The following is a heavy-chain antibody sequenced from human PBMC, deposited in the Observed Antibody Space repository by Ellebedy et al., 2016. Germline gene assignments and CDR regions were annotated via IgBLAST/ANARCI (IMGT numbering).Heavy chain of an antibody. CDR1: GFSFDDFT. J-gene: IGHJ4*01. Sequence: SLKISXVASGFSFDDFTMHCVRQAPGKGLEWVSGISWNSDSISYADSVKGRFTISRDNAKNSLYLQMNSLRPEDTALYYCVRADGTLLTTGWYFDSWGQGTLVTVSS. CDR3: VRADGTLLTTGWYFDS. CDR2: ISWNSDSI. D-gene: IGHD4/OR15-4a*01. V-gene: IGHV3-9*01.